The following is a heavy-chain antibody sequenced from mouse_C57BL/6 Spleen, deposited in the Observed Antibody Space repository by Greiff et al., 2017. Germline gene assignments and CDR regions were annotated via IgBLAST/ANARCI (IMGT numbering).Heavy chain of an antibody. Sequence: VQLQQSGAELVRPGTSVKVSCKASGYAFTNYLIEWVKQRPGQGLEWIGVINPGSGGSNYNEKFKGKATLTADKSSSTAYMQLSSLTSEDSAVYFWARNNASPEYWGQGTTVTVSS. CDR3: ARNNASPEY. CDR1: GYAFTNYL. V-gene: IGHV1-54*01. CDR2: INPGSGGS. J-gene: IGHJ2*01. D-gene: IGHD6-1*01.